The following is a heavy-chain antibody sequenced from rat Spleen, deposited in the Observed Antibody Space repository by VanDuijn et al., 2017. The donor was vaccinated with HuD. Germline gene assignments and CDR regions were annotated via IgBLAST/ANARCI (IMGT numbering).Heavy chain of an antibody. Sequence: EVKLVESGGGLVQPGRSLKLSCAASGFTFSDYYMAWVRQAPTKGLEWVASITKTGGSTYYPDSVKGRFTISRDNAKSTLSLQMDSLRSEDTATYYCARRHYGYTDYFDYWGQGVMVTVSS. CDR3: ARRHYGYTDYFDY. J-gene: IGHJ2*01. CDR2: ITKTGGST. CDR1: GFTFSDYY. V-gene: IGHV5-25*01. D-gene: IGHD1-9*01.